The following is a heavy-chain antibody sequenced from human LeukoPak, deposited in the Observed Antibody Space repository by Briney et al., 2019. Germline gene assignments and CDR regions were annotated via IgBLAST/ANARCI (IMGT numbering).Heavy chain of an antibody. CDR1: AGSISSYY. V-gene: IGHV4-59*08. D-gene: IGHD2-8*02. J-gene: IGHJ4*02. Sequence: SETLSLTCTVSAGSISSYYWSWIRQPPGKGLEWIAYFYYSGSTNYNPSLKSRVTISVDTSKNQFSLRLSSVTAADTAVYYCARNPGGVGWYFDYWGQGALVTVSS. CDR2: FYYSGST. CDR3: ARNPGGVGWYFDY.